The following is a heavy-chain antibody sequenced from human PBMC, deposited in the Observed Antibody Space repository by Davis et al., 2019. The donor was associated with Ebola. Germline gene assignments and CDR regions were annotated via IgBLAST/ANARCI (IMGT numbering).Heavy chain of an antibody. CDR2: ISGSGGST. D-gene: IGHD5-12*01. J-gene: IGHJ6*02. Sequence: GESLKISCAASGFTFSSYAMSWVRQAPGKGLEWVSAISGSGGSTYYADSVKGRFTISRDNSKNTLYLQMNSLRAEDTAVYYCAKRVDLVAASYYYYGMDVWGQGTTVTVSS. CDR1: GFTFSSYA. CDR3: AKRVDLVAASYYYYGMDV. V-gene: IGHV3-23*01.